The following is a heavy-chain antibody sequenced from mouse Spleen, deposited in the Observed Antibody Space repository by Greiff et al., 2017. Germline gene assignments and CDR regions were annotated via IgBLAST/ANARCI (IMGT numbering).Heavy chain of an antibody. Sequence: QVQLQQSGPELVKPGASVKLSCKASGYTFTSYDINWVKQRPGQGLEWIGWIYPRDGSTKYNEKFKGKATLTVDTSSSTAYMELHSLTSEDSAVYFCARSIYYGSSYWYFDVWGAGTTVTVSS. CDR1: GYTFTSYD. CDR3: ARSIYYGSSYWYFDV. V-gene: IGHV1-85*01. D-gene: IGHD1-1*01. J-gene: IGHJ1*01. CDR2: IYPRDGST.